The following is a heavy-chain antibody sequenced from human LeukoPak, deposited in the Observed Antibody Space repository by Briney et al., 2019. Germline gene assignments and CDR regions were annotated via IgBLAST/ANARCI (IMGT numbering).Heavy chain of an antibody. D-gene: IGHD2-2*01. V-gene: IGHV3-11*04. Sequence: GGSLRLSCAASGFTVSSNYMSWVRQAPGKGLEWVSYISISGSTIYYADSVKGRFTISRDNAKNSLYLQMSSLRAEDTAVYYCAREGVVVSAAVDYWGQGTLVTVSS. CDR2: ISISGSTI. CDR1: GFTVSSNY. J-gene: IGHJ4*02. CDR3: AREGVVVSAAVDY.